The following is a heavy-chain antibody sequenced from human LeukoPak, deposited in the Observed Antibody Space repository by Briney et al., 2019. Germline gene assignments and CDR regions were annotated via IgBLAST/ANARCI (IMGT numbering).Heavy chain of an antibody. D-gene: IGHD6-19*01. Sequence: GGSLRLSCAASGFTFSSYAMSWVRQAPGKGLEWVSAISGSGGSTYYADSVKGRFTISRDNSKNTLYLQMNSLRAEDTAVYYCARGSGWYSSSPTDYWGQGNLVTVSS. J-gene: IGHJ4*02. CDR1: GFTFSSYA. CDR3: ARGSGWYSSSPTDY. CDR2: ISGSGGST. V-gene: IGHV3-23*01.